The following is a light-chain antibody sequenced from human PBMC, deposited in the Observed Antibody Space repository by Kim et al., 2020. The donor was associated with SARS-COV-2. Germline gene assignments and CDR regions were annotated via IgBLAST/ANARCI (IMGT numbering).Light chain of an antibody. CDR2: GAS. CDR3: QQYGSSPPYT. CDR1: QSVSSRY. Sequence: SPGERATLSCRPSQSVSSRYLAWYQQKPGQAPRLLIYGASSRATGIPDRFSGSGSGTDFTLTISRLEPEDFAVYYCQQYGSSPPYTFGQGTKLEI. V-gene: IGKV3-20*01. J-gene: IGKJ2*01.